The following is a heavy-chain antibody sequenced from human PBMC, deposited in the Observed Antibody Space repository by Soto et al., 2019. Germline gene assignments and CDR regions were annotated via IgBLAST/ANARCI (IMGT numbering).Heavy chain of an antibody. Sequence: SGKVACKTSGFDLGSCGMQAVRQSHGQGREWLGRIVLGNGNPNYEQKFQGRVSITRDLSPRTNYLDLYNLRSEDPAVYFCSTDRPYMAIGWPAWGQGTSATVSS. CDR2: IVLGNGNP. V-gene: IGHV1-58*02. CDR3: STDRPYMAIGWPA. J-gene: IGHJ6*02. CDR1: GFDLGSCG. D-gene: IGHD1-20*01.